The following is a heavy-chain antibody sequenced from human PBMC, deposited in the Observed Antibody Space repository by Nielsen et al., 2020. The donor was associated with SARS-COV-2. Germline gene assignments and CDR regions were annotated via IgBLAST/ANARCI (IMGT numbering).Heavy chain of an antibody. Sequence: SVKVSCKASGYTFTTYGISWVRQAPGQGLEWMGWISAYNGNTNYAQKFQGRVTMTTDTSTSTAYMELRSLRSDDTAVYYCARIGAYYGSGTYPDYWAQGTLVTVSS. D-gene: IGHD3-10*01. V-gene: IGHV1-18*04. J-gene: IGHJ4*02. CDR1: GYTFTTYG. CDR3: ARIGAYYGSGTYPDY. CDR2: ISAYNGNT.